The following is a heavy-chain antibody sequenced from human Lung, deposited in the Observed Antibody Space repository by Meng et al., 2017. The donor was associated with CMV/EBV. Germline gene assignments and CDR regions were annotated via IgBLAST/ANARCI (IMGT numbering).Heavy chain of an antibody. Sequence: GGSLRLSCAASGFTFSSYAMHWVRQAPGKGLEWVANIRFDGTNKYHADSVKGRFTISRDNSKNTLYLQMNSLRAEDTAVYYCARGYLPSHFGESDFDFWGQGTLVTVSS. CDR2: IRFDGTNK. CDR1: GFTFSSYA. D-gene: IGHD3-10*01. V-gene: IGHV3-30*02. CDR3: ARGYLPSHFGESDFDF. J-gene: IGHJ5*01.